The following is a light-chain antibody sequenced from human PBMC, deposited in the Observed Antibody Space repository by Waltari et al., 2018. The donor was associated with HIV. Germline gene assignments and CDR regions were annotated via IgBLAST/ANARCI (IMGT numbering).Light chain of an antibody. CDR3: QQRSKWPPPWT. J-gene: IGKJ1*01. CDR1: QSVSDY. CDR2: DAS. V-gene: IGKV3-11*01. Sequence: EIVLTQSPVTLSLSPGERATLSCRASQSVSDYLAWYQQKRGQAPRLLIYDASNRATGIPARFSGSGSGTDFTLTISSLEPEDFAVYYCQQRSKWPPPWTFGQGTKVEI.